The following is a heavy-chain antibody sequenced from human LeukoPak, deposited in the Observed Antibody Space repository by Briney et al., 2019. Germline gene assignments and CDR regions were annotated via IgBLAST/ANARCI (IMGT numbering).Heavy chain of an antibody. D-gene: IGHD3-22*01. CDR1: GYTFTSYG. CDR2: INPSGGST. CDR3: AREGGGYYDSSGYSRFDP. Sequence: ASVKVSCKASGYTFTSYGISWVRQAPGQGLEWMGIINPSGGSTSYAQKFQGRVTMTRDTSTSTVYMELSSLRSEDTAVYYCAREGGGYYDSSGYSRFDPWGQGTLVTVSS. V-gene: IGHV1-46*01. J-gene: IGHJ5*02.